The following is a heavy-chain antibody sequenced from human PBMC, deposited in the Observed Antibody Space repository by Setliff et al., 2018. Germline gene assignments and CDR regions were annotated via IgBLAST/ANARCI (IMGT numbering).Heavy chain of an antibody. J-gene: IGHJ4*02. V-gene: IGHV3-33*08. Sequence: SLRLSCAASGPTFSNFYMHWVRQAPGKGLEWVAVIWDDGVKKYHADSVKGRFTISRDNSKNTLYLQMNSLRAEDTAVYYCARGNSGGDYWGQGTLVTVSS. CDR2: IWDDGVKK. CDR1: GPTFSNFY. D-gene: IGHD6-25*01. CDR3: ARGNSGGDY.